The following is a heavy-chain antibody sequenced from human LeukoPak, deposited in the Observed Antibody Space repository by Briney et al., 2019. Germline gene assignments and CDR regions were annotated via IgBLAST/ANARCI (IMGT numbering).Heavy chain of an antibody. D-gene: IGHD2-15*01. V-gene: IGHV3-73*01. J-gene: IGHJ4*02. CDR2: IRSKPNSYTT. Sequence: GGSLRLSCAASGFDFSGFYMHWVRRASGRGLEWVGLIRSKPNSYTTVYAASVKGRFTISRDDSKNTAYLQMNSLKAEDTAVYYCTRQHCSGGSCSYVDYWGQGTLVTVSS. CDR1: GFDFSGFY. CDR3: TRQHCSGGSCSYVDY.